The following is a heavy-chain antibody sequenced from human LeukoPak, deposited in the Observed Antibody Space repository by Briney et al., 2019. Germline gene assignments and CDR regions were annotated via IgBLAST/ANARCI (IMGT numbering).Heavy chain of an antibody. J-gene: IGHJ4*02. CDR1: GFTFSSYG. V-gene: IGHV3-21*01. CDR2: ISSSSSYI. Sequence: GGSLRLSCAASGFTFSSYGMHWVRQAPGKGLEWVSSISSSSSYIYYADSVKGRFTISRDNAKNSLYLQMNSLRAEDTAVYYCARDRIAAPYYFDYWGQGTLVTVSS. CDR3: ARDRIAAPYYFDY. D-gene: IGHD6-13*01.